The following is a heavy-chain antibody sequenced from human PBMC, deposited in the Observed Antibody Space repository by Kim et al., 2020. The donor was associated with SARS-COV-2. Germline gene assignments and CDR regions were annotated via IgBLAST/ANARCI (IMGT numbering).Heavy chain of an antibody. D-gene: IGHD4-17*01. CDR2: ISGSGAST. Sequence: GGSLRLSCAASGFTFSSYAMSWVRQAPGKGLDWVSAISGSGASTYYADSVKGRFTISRDNSKNTLYLQMNSLRAEDTAVYYCAKDARNEYGDQLDYWGQGTLVTVSS. CDR3: AKDARNEYGDQLDY. J-gene: IGHJ4*02. CDR1: GFTFSSYA. V-gene: IGHV3-23*01.